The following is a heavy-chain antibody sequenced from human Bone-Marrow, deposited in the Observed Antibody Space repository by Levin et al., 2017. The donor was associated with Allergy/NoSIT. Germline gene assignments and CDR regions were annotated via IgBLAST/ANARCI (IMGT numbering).Heavy chain of an antibody. V-gene: IGHV3-30*04. D-gene: IGHD2-2*03. Sequence: LSLTCAASGFTFRSYAMHWVRQAPGKGLEWVAGTSHDGINKYYADSVKGRFTISRDNSRNTLSVQMNSLGAEDTAVYYCARDWKYTFGYFYGVDVWGQGTTVTVSS. CDR3: ARDWKYTFGYFYGVDV. CDR1: GFTFRSYA. J-gene: IGHJ6*02. CDR2: TSHDGINK.